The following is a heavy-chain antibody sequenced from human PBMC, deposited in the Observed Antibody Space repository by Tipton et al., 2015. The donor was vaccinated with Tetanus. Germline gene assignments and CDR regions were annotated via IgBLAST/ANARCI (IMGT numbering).Heavy chain of an antibody. J-gene: IGHJ5*02. CDR1: GFTFSTSA. Sequence: SLRLSCATSGFTFSTSAMSWVRQAPGKGLEWVSVITGSGGSTFYADSVRGRFTISRDISKSTLYLQMNSLRAEDTAVCYCAKLTNHWGQGTPVTVSS. CDR3: AKLTNH. V-gene: IGHV3-23*01. CDR2: ITGSGGST. D-gene: IGHD2-2*01.